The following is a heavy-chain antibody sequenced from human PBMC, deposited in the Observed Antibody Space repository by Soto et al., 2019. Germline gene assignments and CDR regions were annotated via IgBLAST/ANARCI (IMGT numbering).Heavy chain of an antibody. CDR1: SLTFSKAW. V-gene: IGHV3-15*01. J-gene: IGHJ4*02. Sequence: PGGSLRLSCAASSLTFSKAWMTWVRQAPGKGLEWVGRVKGETDGGTTDYAAPVRGRFTISRDDSKNTLYLQMNNLKTEDTAVYYCTSKERWPEEFSDSSGPAPLVTVS. CDR2: VKGETDGGTT. D-gene: IGHD6-19*01. CDR3: TSKERWPEEFSDS.